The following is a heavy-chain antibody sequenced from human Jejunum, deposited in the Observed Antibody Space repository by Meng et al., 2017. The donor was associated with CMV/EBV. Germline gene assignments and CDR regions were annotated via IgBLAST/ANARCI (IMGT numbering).Heavy chain of an antibody. D-gene: IGHD3-10*01. CDR2: IGSSGIT. V-gene: IGHV3-23*01. J-gene: IGHJ2*01. CDR3: AKSRGHWQFDL. Sequence: SCAASGLTFSTCGMSWVRQAPGKGPEWVSHIGSSGITNYADSVEGRFTISRDNSKNTLYLQMNSLRAEDTAVYYCAKSRGHWQFDLWGRGTLVTVSS. CDR1: GLTFSTCG.